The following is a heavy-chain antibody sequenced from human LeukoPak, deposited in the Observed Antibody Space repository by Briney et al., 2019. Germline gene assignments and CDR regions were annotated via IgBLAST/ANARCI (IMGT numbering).Heavy chain of an antibody. CDR1: GGSISPYY. J-gene: IGHJ4*02. CDR3: ARHYCTSATCYSFDY. D-gene: IGHD2/OR15-2a*01. CDR2: ISHSGSI. Sequence: SENLSLTCTASGGSISPYYWSWIRQPPGKGLQWIGYISHSGSINYNPSLKSRVTISVETSKNQFSLNLNSVTAADTAFYYRARHYCTSATCYSFDYWGQGSLVTVSS. V-gene: IGHV4-59*08.